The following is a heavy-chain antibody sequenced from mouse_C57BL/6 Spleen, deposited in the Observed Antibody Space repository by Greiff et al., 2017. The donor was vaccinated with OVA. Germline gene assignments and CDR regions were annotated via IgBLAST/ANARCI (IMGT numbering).Heavy chain of an antibody. Sequence: DVMLVESGGGLVKPGGSLKLSCAASGFTFSSYAMSWVRQTPEKRLEWVATISDGGSYTYYPDNVKGRFTISRDNAKNNLYLQMSHLKSEDTAMYYCARGRTVVATEYFDVWGTGTTATVSS. J-gene: IGHJ1*03. CDR3: ARGRTVVATEYFDV. CDR2: ISDGGSYT. CDR1: GFTFSSYA. V-gene: IGHV5-4*03. D-gene: IGHD1-1*01.